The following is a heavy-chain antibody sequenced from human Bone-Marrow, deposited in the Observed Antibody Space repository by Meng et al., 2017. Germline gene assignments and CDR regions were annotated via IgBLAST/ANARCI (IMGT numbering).Heavy chain of an antibody. D-gene: IGHD3-22*01. CDR2: MNPNSGNT. V-gene: IGHV1-8*03. J-gene: IGHJ4*02. CDR3: ARAGYYYDSSGYYRLGY. Sequence: ASVKVSCKASGYTFTSYDINWVRQATGQGLEWMGWMNPNSGNTKYSQKFQGRVTITRDTSASTAYMELSSLRSEDTAVYYCARAGYYYDSSGYYRLGYWGQGTLVTVSS. CDR1: GYTFTSYD.